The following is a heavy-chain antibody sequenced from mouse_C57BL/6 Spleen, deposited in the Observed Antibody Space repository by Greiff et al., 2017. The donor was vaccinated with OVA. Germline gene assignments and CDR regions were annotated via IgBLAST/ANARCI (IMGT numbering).Heavy chain of an antibody. J-gene: IGHJ2*01. CDR3: ARQGVTGTDYFDY. Sequence: EVKLMESGGDLVKPGGSLKLSCSASGFTFSSYGMSWVRQTPDKRLEWVATISSGGSYTNYPDSVQGRFTISRDNAKNTLYLQMSSLKSDDTAIYYCARQGVTGTDYFDYWGQGTTLTVSS. CDR1: GFTFSSYG. V-gene: IGHV5-6*01. D-gene: IGHD4-1*01. CDR2: ISSGGSYT.